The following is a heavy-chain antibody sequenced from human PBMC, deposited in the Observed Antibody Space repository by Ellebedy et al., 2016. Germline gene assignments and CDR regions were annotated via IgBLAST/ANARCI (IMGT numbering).Heavy chain of an antibody. Sequence: GESLKISXVVSGLNFDTFFMSWVRQAPGKGLEWVSTISGDGRDIHLADSVKGRFSISRDNSKHIVYLHMTSLRADYTAIYHCRQGHYADYWGQGTLVTVSS. J-gene: IGHJ4*02. V-gene: IGHV3-23*01. CDR2: ISGDGRDI. CDR3: RQGHYADY. CDR1: GLNFDTFF.